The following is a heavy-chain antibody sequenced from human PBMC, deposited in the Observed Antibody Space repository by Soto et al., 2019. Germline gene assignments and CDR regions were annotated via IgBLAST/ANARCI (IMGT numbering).Heavy chain of an antibody. Sequence: QVHLQESGPGLVRPSETLSLTCSVSGGSINDAFWTWVRHPPRAPLEWIGYLFYSGSTLHSDSLKSRVTISSDTSKNQISLRLTSVTAADTAVYYCARSGLQLFSGTYYYYMDVWGTGTTVTVSS. D-gene: IGHD1-1*01. CDR3: ARSGLQLFSGTYYYYMDV. CDR2: LFYSGST. CDR1: GGSINDAF. V-gene: IGHV4-59*01. J-gene: IGHJ6*03.